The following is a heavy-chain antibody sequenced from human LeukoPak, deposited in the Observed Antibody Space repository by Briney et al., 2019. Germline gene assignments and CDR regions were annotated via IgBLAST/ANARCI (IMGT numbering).Heavy chain of an antibody. J-gene: IGHJ4*02. CDR3: AKIAHTTMSAD. D-gene: IGHD5-18*01. V-gene: IGHV3-23*01. Sequence: GGSLRLSCAASGFTFSSYGMHWVRQAPGKGLEWVSSMSDTGGVTFYADSVKGRFTTSRDNSKNTLYLQMNSLRAEDTAVYYCAKIAHTTMSADWGQGTLVTVSS. CDR2: MSDTGGVT. CDR1: GFTFSSYG.